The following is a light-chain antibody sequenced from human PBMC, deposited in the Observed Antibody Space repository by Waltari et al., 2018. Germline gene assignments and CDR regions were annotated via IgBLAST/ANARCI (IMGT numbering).Light chain of an antibody. J-gene: IGKJ4*01. CDR1: QTVWTTY. Sequence: EIVLTQSPGTLSLSPGERATLSCRASQTVWTTYLAWYQQKPGQAPPLLIYGASSRATGIPDRFSGSGSGTDFSLTISSLEPEDFAVYYCQQYDISPLTFGGGTKVEIK. CDR2: GAS. CDR3: QQYDISPLT. V-gene: IGKV3-20*01.